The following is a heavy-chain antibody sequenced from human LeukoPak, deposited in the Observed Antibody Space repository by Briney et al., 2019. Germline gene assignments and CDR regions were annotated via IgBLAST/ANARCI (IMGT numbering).Heavy chain of an antibody. CDR1: GFTFDDYA. J-gene: IGHJ6*02. CDR2: ISGSGGST. V-gene: IGHV3-23*01. D-gene: IGHD2/OR15-2a*01. CDR3: AKDLSPLYYYYGMDV. Sequence: GRSLRLSCAASGFTFDDYAMHWVRQAPGKGLEWVSAISGSGGSTYYADSVKGRFTISRDNSKNTLYLQMKSLRAEDTAVYYCAKDLSPLYYYYGMDVWGQGTTVTVSS.